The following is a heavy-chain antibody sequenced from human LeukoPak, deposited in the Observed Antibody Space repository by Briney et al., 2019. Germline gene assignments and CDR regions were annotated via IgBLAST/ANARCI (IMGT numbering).Heavy chain of an antibody. V-gene: IGHV3-23*01. CDR1: GFXFSSFA. D-gene: IGHD4-11*01. Sequence: PGGSLRLSCAASGFXFSSFAMNWVRQAPGKGLEWVSAISGSGGGTYYADSVEGRFTISKDNSQNTLYLQMSSLSAEDTAVYYCAKGRMGTTFDDWGQGTLVTVSS. CDR2: ISGSGGGT. J-gene: IGHJ4*02. CDR3: AKGRMGTTFDD.